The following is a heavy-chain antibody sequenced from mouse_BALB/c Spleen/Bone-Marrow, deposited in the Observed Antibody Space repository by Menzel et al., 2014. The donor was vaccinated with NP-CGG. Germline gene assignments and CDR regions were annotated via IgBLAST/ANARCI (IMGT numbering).Heavy chain of an antibody. CDR2: INPSNGGT. Sequence: QVQLQQPGAELVKPGASVKLSCKASGYTFASYYMYWVKQRPGQGLKWIGEINPSNGGTNFNEKFKSRATLTVDKSSSTAYMQLSSLTPEDSAVYYCTRGRTWDFDYWGQGTTLTVSS. D-gene: IGHD4-1*01. CDR1: GYTFASYY. CDR3: TRGRTWDFDY. V-gene: IGHV1S81*02. J-gene: IGHJ2*01.